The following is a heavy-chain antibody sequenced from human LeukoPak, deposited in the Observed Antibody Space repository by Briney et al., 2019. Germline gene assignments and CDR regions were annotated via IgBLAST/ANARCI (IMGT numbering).Heavy chain of an antibody. CDR1: GGSISSYY. Sequence: SETLSLTCTVSGGSISSYYWSWIRQPPGKGLEWIGYIYYSGSTSYNPSLKSRVTISVDTSKNQFSLKLSSVTAADTAVYYCARVNRGYSYGPYYYYMDVWGKGTTVTVSS. CDR2: IYYSGST. V-gene: IGHV4-59*01. J-gene: IGHJ6*03. CDR3: ARVNRGYSYGPYYYYMDV. D-gene: IGHD5-18*01.